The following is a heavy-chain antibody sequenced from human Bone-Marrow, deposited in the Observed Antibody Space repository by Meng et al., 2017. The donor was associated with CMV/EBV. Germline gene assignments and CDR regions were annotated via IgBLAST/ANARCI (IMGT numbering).Heavy chain of an antibody. CDR2: INPNSGGT. V-gene: IGHV1-2*02. J-gene: IGHJ5*02. CDR3: ARDQSRFDP. CDR1: GYTFTGYY. Sequence: ASVKVSCKASGYTFTGYYMHWVRQAPGQGLEWMGWINPNSGGTNYAQKFQGRVTMTRDTSISTAYMELSSLRSEDTAVYYCARDQSRFDPWGQGTLVTVSS.